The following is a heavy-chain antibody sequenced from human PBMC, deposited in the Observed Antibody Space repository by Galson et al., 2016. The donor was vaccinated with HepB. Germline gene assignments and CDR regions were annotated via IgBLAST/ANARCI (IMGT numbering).Heavy chain of an antibody. CDR1: FDSIRSFY. J-gene: IGHJ6*02. CDR2: VQYTGNT. CDR3: ARHRVLRAERYYYYGLDV. Sequence: LSLTCTVTFDSIRSFYWAWIRQVPGKGLEWIGYVQYTGNTNYNPSPKSRLTISAAPSKNQFSLKLTSVTPADTAVYFCARHRVLRAERYYYYGLDVWGQGIPVTVSS. V-gene: IGHV4-59*08. D-gene: IGHD1-26*01.